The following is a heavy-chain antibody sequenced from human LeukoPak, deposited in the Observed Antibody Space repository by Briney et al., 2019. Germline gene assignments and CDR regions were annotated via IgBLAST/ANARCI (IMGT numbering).Heavy chain of an antibody. Sequence: GGSLRLSCAASGFTFKNYAMNWARQAPGKGLEWVSGISGSGSSPYYADSVKGRFTISRDNSKNTLYLQMNSLRAEDTAVYYCARPLGKGQDYWGQGTLVTVSS. CDR1: GFTFKNYA. V-gene: IGHV3-23*01. CDR3: ARPLGKGQDY. J-gene: IGHJ4*02. CDR2: ISGSGSSP. D-gene: IGHD7-27*01.